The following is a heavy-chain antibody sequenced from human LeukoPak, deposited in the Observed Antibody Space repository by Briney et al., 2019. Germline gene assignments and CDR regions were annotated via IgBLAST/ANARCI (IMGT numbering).Heavy chain of an antibody. V-gene: IGHV4-4*02. CDR1: GDSINSLDL. D-gene: IGHD1-26*01. J-gene: IGHJ5*02. Sequence: KTSGTPSLTCTVSGDSINSLDLWSWVRQPPGKGLEWIGEMYLSGTTHSNPSVKSRVTISIDKSKNQFFLNLSSVTAADTAVYYCARENSGSYLRKWFDPWGQGSLVTVSS. CDR2: MYLSGTT. CDR3: ARENSGSYLRKWFDP.